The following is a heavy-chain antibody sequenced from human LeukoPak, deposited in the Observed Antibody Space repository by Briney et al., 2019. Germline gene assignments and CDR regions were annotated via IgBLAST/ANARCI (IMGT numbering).Heavy chain of an antibody. V-gene: IGHV1-2*02. CDR3: ASDTIAVAGTMKYYYYYMDV. CDR2: INPNSGGT. J-gene: IGHJ6*03. CDR1: GYTFTGYY. Sequence: GASVKVSCKASGYTFTGYYMHCVRQAPGQGLEWMGWINPNSGGTNYAQKFQGRVTMTRDASISTAYMELSRLRSDDTAVYYCASDTIAVAGTMKYYYYYMDVWGKGTTVTVSS. D-gene: IGHD6-19*01.